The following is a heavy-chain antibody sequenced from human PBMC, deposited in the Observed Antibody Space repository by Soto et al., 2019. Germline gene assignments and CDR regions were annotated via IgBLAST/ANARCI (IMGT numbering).Heavy chain of an antibody. CDR1: GXTFSGSA. V-gene: IGHV3-30-3*01. D-gene: IGHD6-6*01. CDR2: ISYDGSNK. Sequence: LRLSFAASGXTFSGSAMHWVRQASGKGLEWVAVISYDGSNKYYADSVKGRFTISRDNSKNTLYLQMNSLRAEDTAVYYCARDPSRQLVLGAFDIWGQGTMVTVS. J-gene: IGHJ3*02. CDR3: ARDPSRQLVLGAFDI.